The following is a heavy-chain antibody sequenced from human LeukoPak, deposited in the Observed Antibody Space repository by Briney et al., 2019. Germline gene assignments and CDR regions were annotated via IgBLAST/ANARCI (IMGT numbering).Heavy chain of an antibody. Sequence: GGSLRLSCGASGFTFTSAWMNWVRQAPGKGLEWVANIKQDGSEKYYVDSVKGRFTISRDNAKNSLYLQMNSLRAEDTAVYYCARDRYWGQGTLVTVSS. V-gene: IGHV3-7*03. CDR3: ARDRY. CDR1: GFTFTSAW. J-gene: IGHJ4*02. CDR2: IKQDGSEK.